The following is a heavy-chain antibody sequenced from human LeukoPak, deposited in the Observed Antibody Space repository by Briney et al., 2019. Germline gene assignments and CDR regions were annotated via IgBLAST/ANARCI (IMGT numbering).Heavy chain of an antibody. CDR1: GFSFRSYA. D-gene: IGHD6-13*01. J-gene: IGHJ4*02. CDR2: IANDGRDK. Sequence: GGSLRLSCAASGFSFRSYAMHWVRQAPGKGLEWVTVIANDGRDKKYADSVRGRFTISRDNSKNTVYLQMDSLRVEDMAVYYCAKDSKITSADYYFDYWGLGTLVTVSS. CDR3: AKDSKITSADYYFDY. V-gene: IGHV3-30*04.